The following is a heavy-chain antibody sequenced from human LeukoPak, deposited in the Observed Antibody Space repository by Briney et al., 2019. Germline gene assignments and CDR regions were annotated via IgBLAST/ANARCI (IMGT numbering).Heavy chain of an antibody. V-gene: IGHV4-59*10. CDR1: GASITRYY. D-gene: IGHD6-13*01. Sequence: SETLSLTCSVSGASITRYYWTWIRQPVGKGLEWFGRLYTNGTVNYNPSLRSRVTTSRDTSRNQFSLKLSSVTAADTAVYYCARWQQLGRFFDYWGQGTLVTVSS. J-gene: IGHJ4*02. CDR2: LYTNGTV. CDR3: ARWQQLGRFFDY.